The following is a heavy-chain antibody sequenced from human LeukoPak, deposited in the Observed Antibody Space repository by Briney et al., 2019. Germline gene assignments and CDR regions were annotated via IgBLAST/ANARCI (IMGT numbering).Heavy chain of an antibody. D-gene: IGHD2-2*01. V-gene: IGHV7-4-1*02. CDR1: GYTFTNYP. Sequence: ASVKVSCKASGYTFTNYPMNWVRQAPGQGLEWMGWINTNTGNPTYAQGFTGRFVFSLDTSFSTAYLQISSLKAEDIAVYYCARDQGSSTSFYGMDVWGQGTTVTVSS. CDR3: ARDQGSSTSFYGMDV. J-gene: IGHJ6*02. CDR2: INTNTGNP.